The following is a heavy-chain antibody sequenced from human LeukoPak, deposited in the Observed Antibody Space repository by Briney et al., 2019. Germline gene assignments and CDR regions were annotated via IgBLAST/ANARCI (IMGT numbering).Heavy chain of an antibody. CDR1: GFTVSSNY. J-gene: IGHJ4*02. CDR2: IYSGGST. D-gene: IGHD3-22*01. Sequence: AGGSLRLSCAASGFTVSSNYMSWVRQAPGKGLEWVSVIYSGGSTYYADSVKGRFTISRDNSKNTLYLQMNSLRAEDTAVYYCARGHHYYDSSAYYYWGQGTLVTVSS. V-gene: IGHV3-53*01. CDR3: ARGHHYYDSSAYYY.